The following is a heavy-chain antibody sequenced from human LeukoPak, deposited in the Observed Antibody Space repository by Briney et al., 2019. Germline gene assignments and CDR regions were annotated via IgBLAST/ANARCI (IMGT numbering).Heavy chain of an antibody. CDR1: GFTFSSYS. CDR2: ISSASSTT. V-gene: IGHV3-48*01. CDR3: ASGSIAAAGTPMGDY. Sequence: PGGSLRLSCAASGFTFSSYSMNWVRQAPGKGPEWVSYISSASSTTYYADSVKGRFTISRDNAKNSLYLQMNSLRAEDTAVYYCASGSIAAAGTPMGDYWGQGTLVTVSS. J-gene: IGHJ4*02. D-gene: IGHD6-13*01.